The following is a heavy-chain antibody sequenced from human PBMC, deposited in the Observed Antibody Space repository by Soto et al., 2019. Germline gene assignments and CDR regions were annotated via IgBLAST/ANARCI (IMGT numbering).Heavy chain of an antibody. CDR3: ARGIPLSGYFDY. J-gene: IGHJ4*03. CDR2: IYTTGST. CDR1: GDSIGRGGYY. D-gene: IGHD2-21*01. Sequence: TLCLTSTVSGDSIGRGGYYWTWIRQHPGKGLEWIAYIYTTGSTYYNPSLKSRVGISVDTSKNQFSLKLSSVTAADTAVYYSARGIPLSGYFDY. V-gene: IGHV4-31*03.